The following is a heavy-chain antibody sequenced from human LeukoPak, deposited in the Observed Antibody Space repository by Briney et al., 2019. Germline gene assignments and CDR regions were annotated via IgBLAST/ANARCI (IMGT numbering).Heavy chain of an antibody. D-gene: IGHD2-2*02. V-gene: IGHV5-51*01. CDR2: MYPGDSDT. Sequence: GESLKISCQGSGYKFTNYWIGWVRQMPGKGLEWMGIMYPGDSDTRYSPYFQGQVTISADKSIGTAYLQWSSLKASDTAMYYCAIGGDSSTSCYRCFNYWGQGTLVTVSS. CDR1: GYKFTNYW. J-gene: IGHJ4*02. CDR3: AIGGDSSTSCYRCFNY.